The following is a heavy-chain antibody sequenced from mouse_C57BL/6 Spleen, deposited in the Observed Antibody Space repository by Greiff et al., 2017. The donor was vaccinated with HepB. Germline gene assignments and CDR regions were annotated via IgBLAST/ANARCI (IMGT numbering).Heavy chain of an antibody. J-gene: IGHJ1*03. CDR3: ARRANYYGSSYDWYFDV. CDR2: IYWDDYK. CDR1: GFSLSTSGMG. Sequence: QVTLKVSGPGILQSSQTLSLTCSFSGFSLSTSGMGVSWLRQPSGKGLEWLAHIYWDDYKRYTPSLKSRLTISKDTSRHQVFLKITSVDTADTATYYCARRANYYGSSYDWYFDVWGTGTTVTVSS. V-gene: IGHV8-12*01. D-gene: IGHD1-1*01.